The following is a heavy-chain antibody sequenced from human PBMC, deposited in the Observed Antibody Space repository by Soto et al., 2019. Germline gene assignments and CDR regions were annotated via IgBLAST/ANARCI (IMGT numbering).Heavy chain of an antibody. J-gene: IGHJ4*02. D-gene: IGHD6-13*01. Sequence: EVQLLESGGGLVQPGGSLRLSCAASGFTFSSYAMSWVRQAPGKGLEWVSAISGSGGSTYYADSVKGRFTISRDNAKNTLYPQMNSLRAEDTAVYYGAKDLPRRTVLVRLSVLSIFDYWGQGTLVTVSS. V-gene: IGHV3-23*01. CDR2: ISGSGGST. CDR3: AKDLPRRTVLVRLSVLSIFDY. CDR1: GFTFSSYA.